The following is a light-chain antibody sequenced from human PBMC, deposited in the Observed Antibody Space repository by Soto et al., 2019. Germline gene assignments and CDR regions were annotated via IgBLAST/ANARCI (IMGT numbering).Light chain of an antibody. CDR2: EVS. J-gene: IGLJ3*02. CDR1: SSDVGSNNV. CDR3: SSYTSSSTRV. V-gene: IGLV2-14*02. Sequence: QSALTQPASVAGSPGQSITISCTGTSSDVGSNNVVSWYQQHPGKAPKLMIYEVSNRPSGVSNRFSGSKSGNTASLTISGLQAEDEADYYCSSYTSSSTRVFGGGTKLTVL.